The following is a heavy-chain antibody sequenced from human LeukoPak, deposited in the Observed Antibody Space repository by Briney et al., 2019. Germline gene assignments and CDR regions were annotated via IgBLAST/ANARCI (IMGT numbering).Heavy chain of an antibody. CDR3: ARDAVDTANAV. CDR2: INGDGSWT. D-gene: IGHD5-18*01. J-gene: IGHJ6*02. Sequence: GGSLRLSCAASGNYWMHWVRQAPGKGLVWVSHINGDGSWTTYADSVKGRFTISKDNAKNTLYLQMNSLRAEDTAVYHCARDAVDTANAVWGQGTTVTVSS. V-gene: IGHV3-74*01. CDR1: GNYW.